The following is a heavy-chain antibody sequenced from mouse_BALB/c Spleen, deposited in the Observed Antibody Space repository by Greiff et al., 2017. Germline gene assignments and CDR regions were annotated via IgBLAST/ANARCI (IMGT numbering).Heavy chain of an antibody. CDR1: GFSLTGYG. Sequence: VHLVESGPGLVAPSQSLSITCTVSGFSLTGYGVNWVRQPPGKGLEWLGMIWGDGSTDYNSALKSRLSISKDNSKSQVFLKMNSLQTDDTARYYCARFRWGYDRASYAMDYWGQGTSVTVSS. D-gene: IGHD2-2*01. J-gene: IGHJ4*01. V-gene: IGHV2-6-7*01. CDR3: ARFRWGYDRASYAMDY. CDR2: IWGDGST.